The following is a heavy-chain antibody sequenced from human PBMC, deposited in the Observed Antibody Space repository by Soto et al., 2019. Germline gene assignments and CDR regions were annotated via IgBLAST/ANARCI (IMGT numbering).Heavy chain of an antibody. CDR2: MHPKSGKT. CDR3: SRTTGDY. J-gene: IGHJ4*01. CDR1: GYTFINYD. V-gene: IGHV1-8*01. D-gene: IGHD4-17*01. Sequence: ASVKVSCKTSGYTFINYDINWVRQAHGKGREWMGLMHPKSGKTGYAQKFQGRVSMTRDTSTSTAYMELNSLRSEDTATYYCSRTTGDYWG.